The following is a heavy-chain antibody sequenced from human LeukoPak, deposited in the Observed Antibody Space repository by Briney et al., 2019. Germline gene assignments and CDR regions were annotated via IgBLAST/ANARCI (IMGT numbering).Heavy chain of an antibody. V-gene: IGHV4-34*01. CDR2: INHSGST. J-gene: IGHJ4*02. CDR3: ARHQQNLYCSSTSCYVHGFDY. Sequence: SDTLSLTCAVYGGSFNRYYWRWIRQPPGKGLEWIGEINHSGSTNYNPSLKSRVTKSVDPSKNQFPLKVSSVTAADTAVYYWARHQQNLYCSSTSCYVHGFDYWGQGTLVTVSS. CDR1: GGSFNRYY. D-gene: IGHD2-2*01.